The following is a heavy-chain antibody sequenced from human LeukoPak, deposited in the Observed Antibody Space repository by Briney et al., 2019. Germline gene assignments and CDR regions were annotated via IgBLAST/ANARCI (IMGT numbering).Heavy chain of an antibody. CDR2: ISSDGSDK. V-gene: IGHV3-30-3*01. CDR1: GFTFSYYA. Sequence: PGRSLRLSCAASGFTFSYYAVHWVRQAPGKGLEWVAFISSDGSDKYYADSMKGRFTISRDNSKNTLYLQMTSLRGEDTAMYYCAREGTARDAFDIWGQGTMVTVSS. J-gene: IGHJ3*02. D-gene: IGHD2-21*02. CDR3: AREGTARDAFDI.